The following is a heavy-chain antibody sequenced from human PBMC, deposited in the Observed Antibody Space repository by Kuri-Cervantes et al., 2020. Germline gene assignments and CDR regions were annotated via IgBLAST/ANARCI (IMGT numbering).Heavy chain of an antibody. D-gene: IGHD3-10*01. CDR3: ARGFASSGSPPHDY. J-gene: IGHJ4*02. CDR1: DYIDINYG. V-gene: IGHV1-2*04. Sequence: ASVKVSCKSSDYIDINYGITWVRQAPGQGLEWMGWINPNSGGTNYAQKFQGWVTMTRDTSISTAYMELSRLRSDDTAVYYCARGFASSGSPPHDYWGQGTLVTVSS. CDR2: INPNSGGT.